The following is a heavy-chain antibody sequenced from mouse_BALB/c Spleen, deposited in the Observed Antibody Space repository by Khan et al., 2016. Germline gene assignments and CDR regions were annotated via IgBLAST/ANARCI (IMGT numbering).Heavy chain of an antibody. CDR3: TRVMTTGLAWFAY. CDR1: GYTFTSYW. V-gene: IGHV1-5*01. Sequence: VQLQQSGTVLARPGASVKMSCKASGYTFTSYWMHWVKQRPGQGLEWIGAIYPGNSDTSYNQKFKGKAKLTAVTSTSTAYMELSSLTNEDSAVYSCTRVMTTGLAWFAYWGQGTLVTVSA. J-gene: IGHJ3*01. D-gene: IGHD2-4*01. CDR2: IYPGNSDT.